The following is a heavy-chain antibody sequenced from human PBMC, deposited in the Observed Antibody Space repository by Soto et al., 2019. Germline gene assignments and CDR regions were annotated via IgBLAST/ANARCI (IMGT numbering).Heavy chain of an antibody. Sequence: GGSLRLSCAASGFTFSSYSMNWVRQAPGKGLEWVSYISSSSSTIYYADSVKGRFTISRDNAKNSLYLQMNSLRDEDTAVYYCARDSKTLNAYGDAFDIWGQGTMVTVSS. CDR2: ISSSSSTI. CDR3: ARDSKTLNAYGDAFDI. J-gene: IGHJ3*02. D-gene: IGHD4-17*01. V-gene: IGHV3-48*02. CDR1: GFTFSSYS.